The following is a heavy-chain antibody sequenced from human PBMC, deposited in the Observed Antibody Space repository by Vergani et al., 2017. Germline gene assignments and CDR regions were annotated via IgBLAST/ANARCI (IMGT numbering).Heavy chain of an antibody. J-gene: IGHJ6*02. Sequence: EVQLVESGGGIVKPGGSLRLSCVASGFSFRNAWMNWVRRTPGKGLEWVGRIKSTFDRGTTDYAAAVKGRFTISRDDSKNTLFLLMNGLKTDDLGVYYCTTDXRYCGDGSCYWLRDHHYYGMDVWGQGTTVTVSS. V-gene: IGHV3-15*07. CDR2: IKSTFDRGTT. CDR1: GFSFRNAW. D-gene: IGHD2-21*01. CDR3: TTDXRYCGDGSCYWLRDHHYYGMDV.